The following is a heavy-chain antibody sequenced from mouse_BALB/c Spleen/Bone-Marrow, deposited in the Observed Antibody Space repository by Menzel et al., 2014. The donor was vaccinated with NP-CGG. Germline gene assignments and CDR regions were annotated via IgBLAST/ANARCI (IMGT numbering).Heavy chain of an antibody. CDR3: ARRGFITRIWYFDV. Sequence: EVQLQQSGAELVKPGASVKLSCTASGFNIKDTYMHWVKQRPEQGLEWTGRIDPANGNTKYDPKFQGKATITADTSSKTAYLQLSSLTSEDTAVYYCARRGFITRIWYFDVWGAGTTVTVSS. D-gene: IGHD1-2*01. CDR1: GFNIKDTY. V-gene: IGHV14-3*02. J-gene: IGHJ1*01. CDR2: IDPANGNT.